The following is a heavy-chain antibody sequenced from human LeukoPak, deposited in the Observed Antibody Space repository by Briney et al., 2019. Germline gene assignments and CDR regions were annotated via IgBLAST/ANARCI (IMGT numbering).Heavy chain of an antibody. CDR1: GFTFSTYG. D-gene: IGHD6-19*01. Sequence: GGSLRLSCEASGFTFSTYGMHRVRQAPGKGLEWVAVTWYDGSNQYYADSVKGRFTISRDNSKNTMYLQMDSLRDEDTAVYYCAREIRDTGWYVDYWGQGTLVTVSS. V-gene: IGHV3-33*01. CDR3: AREIRDTGWYVDY. CDR2: TWYDGSNQ. J-gene: IGHJ4*02.